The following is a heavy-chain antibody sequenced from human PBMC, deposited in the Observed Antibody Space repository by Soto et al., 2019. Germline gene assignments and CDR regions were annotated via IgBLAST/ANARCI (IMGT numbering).Heavy chain of an antibody. D-gene: IGHD6-6*01. CDR2: IVVGSGNT. CDR1: GFTFTSSA. V-gene: IGHV1-58*02. J-gene: IGHJ6*03. CDR3: AAASGTRSSSSTYYYYYMDV. Sequence: ASVKVSCKASGFTFTSSAMQWVRQARGQRLEWIGWIVVGSGNTNYAQKFQERVTITRDMSTSTAYMELGSLRSEDTAVYYCAAASGTRSSSSTYYYYYMDVWGKGTTVTVSS.